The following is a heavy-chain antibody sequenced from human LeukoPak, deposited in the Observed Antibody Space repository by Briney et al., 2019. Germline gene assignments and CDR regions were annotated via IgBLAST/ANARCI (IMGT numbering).Heavy chain of an antibody. J-gene: IGHJ4*02. CDR2: ISAYNGHT. Sequence: ASVKDSCKASGYSFTRYGFSWVRQAPGQGLEWMGWISAYNGHTNYAQNFQGRVTMTTDTSTSTAYMELRSLRSDDTAVYFCARAYSSTWYGDYWGQGTLVTVSS. CDR3: ARAYSSTWYGDY. CDR1: GYSFTRYG. D-gene: IGHD6-13*01. V-gene: IGHV1-18*01.